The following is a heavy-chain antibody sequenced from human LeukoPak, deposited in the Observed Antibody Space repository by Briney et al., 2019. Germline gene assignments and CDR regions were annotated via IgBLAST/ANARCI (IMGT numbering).Heavy chain of an antibody. J-gene: IGHJ4*02. V-gene: IGHV3-74*01. CDR3: ARDGGWRDYPHPY. CDR2: INTDGSST. Sequence: PGGSLRLSCAASGFTFSSYWMHWVRQAPGKGLVWVSRINTDGSSTSYADSVKGRFTISRDNAKNTLYLQMNSLRAEDTAVYYCARDGGWRDYPHPYWGQGTLVTVSS. CDR1: GFTFSSYW. D-gene: IGHD6-19*01.